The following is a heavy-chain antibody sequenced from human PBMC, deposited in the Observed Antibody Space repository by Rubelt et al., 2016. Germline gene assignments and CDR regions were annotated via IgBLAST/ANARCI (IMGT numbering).Heavy chain of an antibody. D-gene: IGHD6-19*01. Sequence: GGFDPEDGETIYAQKFQGRVTMTTDTSTSTAYMELRSLRSDDTAVYYCARDHGSEQWLETYWGQGTLVTVSS. CDR2: FDPEDGET. V-gene: IGHV1-24*01. CDR3: ARDHGSEQWLETY. J-gene: IGHJ4*02.